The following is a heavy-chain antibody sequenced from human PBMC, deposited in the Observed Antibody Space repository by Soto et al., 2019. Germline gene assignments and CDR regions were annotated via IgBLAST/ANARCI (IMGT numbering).Heavy chain of an antibody. V-gene: IGHV3-23*01. J-gene: IGHJ4*02. D-gene: IGHD5-18*01. CDR1: GFTFSSYA. CDR3: AKGAYGYSILLNDY. CDR2: ISGSGGST. Sequence: GGSLRLSCAASGFTFSSYAMSWVRQAPGKGLEWVSAISGSGGSTYYTDSVKGRFTISRDNSKNTLYLQMNSLRAEDTAVYYCAKGAYGYSILLNDYWGQGTLVTVSS.